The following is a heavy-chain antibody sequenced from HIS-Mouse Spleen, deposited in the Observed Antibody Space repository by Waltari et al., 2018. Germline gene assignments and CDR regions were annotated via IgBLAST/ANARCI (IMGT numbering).Heavy chain of an antibody. CDR3: AREIPYSSSWYDWYFDL. V-gene: IGHV4-39*07. J-gene: IGHJ2*01. D-gene: IGHD6-13*01. Sequence: QLQLQESGPGLVKPSETLSLPCTVSGGSIRSSSYYWGWIRQPPGKGLEWIGSMYYRGSTYYNPSLKSRVTISVDTSKNQFSLKLSSVTAADTAVYYCAREIPYSSSWYDWYFDLWGRGTLVTVSS. CDR1: GGSIRSSSYY. CDR2: MYYRGST.